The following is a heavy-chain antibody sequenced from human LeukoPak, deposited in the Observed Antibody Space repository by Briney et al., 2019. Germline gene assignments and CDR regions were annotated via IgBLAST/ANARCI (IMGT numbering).Heavy chain of an antibody. Sequence: GRSLSLSRAASGFTLHDYGMTWVRQAPRRGLEWVSGINWNGGSTGYADSVKGRFTISRDNAKNSLYVQMNSLRAEDTALYYCATGLEHHFYFFDYWGQGTLVTVSS. CDR1: GFTLHDYG. CDR3: ATGLEHHFYFFDY. V-gene: IGHV3-20*04. J-gene: IGHJ4*02. CDR2: INWNGGST. D-gene: IGHD1/OR15-1a*01.